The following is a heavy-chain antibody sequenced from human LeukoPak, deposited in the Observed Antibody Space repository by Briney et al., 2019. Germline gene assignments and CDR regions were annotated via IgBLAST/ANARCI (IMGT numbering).Heavy chain of an antibody. D-gene: IGHD2-15*01. Sequence: GASVKVSCKASGGTFSSYAISWVRQAPGQGLEWMGGVIPIFGTANYAQKFQGRVTITTDESTSTAYMELSSLRSEDTAVYYCASGSSGVYYYYYMDVWGKGTTVTVSS. J-gene: IGHJ6*03. CDR1: GGTFSSYA. CDR3: ASGSSGVYYYYYMDV. V-gene: IGHV1-69*05. CDR2: VIPIFGTA.